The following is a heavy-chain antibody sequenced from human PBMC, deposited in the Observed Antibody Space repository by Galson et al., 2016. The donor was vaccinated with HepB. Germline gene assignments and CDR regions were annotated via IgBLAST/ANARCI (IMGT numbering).Heavy chain of an antibody. J-gene: IGHJ6*02. Sequence: SETLSLTCNVSGGSISSASYYWGWIRQSPGKGLEWIGTIYFSGSTYYNPSLKSRVTISVDTSKNQFSLKLSSVTAADTAVYFCASQTVSTGDYYYGMDIWGQGATVTVSS. CDR1: GGSISSASYY. V-gene: IGHV4-39*01. CDR2: IYFSGST. D-gene: IGHD4-11*01. CDR3: ASQTVSTGDYYYGMDI.